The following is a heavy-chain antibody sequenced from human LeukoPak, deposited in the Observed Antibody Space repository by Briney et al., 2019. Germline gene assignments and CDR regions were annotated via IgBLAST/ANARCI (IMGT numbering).Heavy chain of an antibody. D-gene: IGHD3-10*01. CDR2: ISVSDTT. CDR1: GFIFSDYP. Sequence: GGSLRLSCVVSGFIFSDYPMNWVRQAPGKGLEWISTISVSDTTHYAESVRGRFTISRDNSKNMVFLQMNSLRAEDTAVYYCAKGGKLLWFGELLTVVDYWGQGTLVTVSS. V-gene: IGHV3-23*01. J-gene: IGHJ4*02. CDR3: AKGGKLLWFGELLTVVDY.